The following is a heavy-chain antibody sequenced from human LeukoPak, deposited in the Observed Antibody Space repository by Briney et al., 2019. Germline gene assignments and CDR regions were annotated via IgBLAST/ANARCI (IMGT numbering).Heavy chain of an antibody. CDR1: GYSISSGYY. V-gene: IGHV4-38-2*02. CDR3: ARGCITIFGVVIRWFDP. J-gene: IGHJ5*02. CDR2: INHSGST. D-gene: IGHD3-3*01. Sequence: SETLSLTCTVSGYSISSGYYWGWIRQPPGKGLEWIGEINHSGSTNYNPSLKSRVTISVDTSKNQFSLKLSSVTAADTAVYYCARGCITIFGVVIRWFDPWGQGTLVTVSS.